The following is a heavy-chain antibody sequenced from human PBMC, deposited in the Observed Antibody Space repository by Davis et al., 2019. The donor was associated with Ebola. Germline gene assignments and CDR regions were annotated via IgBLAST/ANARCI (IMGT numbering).Heavy chain of an antibody. CDR2: ISYDGSNK. D-gene: IGHD3-10*01. CDR3: ANERWGTMDY. CDR1: GFTFSSYG. J-gene: IGHJ4*02. Sequence: PGGSLRLSCAASGFTFSSYGMHWVRQAPGKGLEWVAVISYDGSNKYYADSVKGRFTISRDNSKNTLYLQMNSLRAEDTAVYYCANERWGTMDYWGQGTLVTVSS. V-gene: IGHV3-30*18.